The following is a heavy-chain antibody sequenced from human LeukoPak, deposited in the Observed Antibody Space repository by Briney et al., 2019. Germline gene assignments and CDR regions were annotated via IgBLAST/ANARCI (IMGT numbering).Heavy chain of an antibody. Sequence: GESLKISCKGTGYSFSSYWIAWVRQMPGKGLEWIWIIYPGDSDDRYSPSFQGQVTISADKSIDTAYLQWNSLKASDTAMYYCARHPKYSTGSTWLDPWGQGTLVTVSS. CDR3: ARHPKYSTGSTWLDP. D-gene: IGHD2-8*02. V-gene: IGHV5-51*01. CDR2: IYPGDSDD. J-gene: IGHJ5*02. CDR1: GYSFSSYW.